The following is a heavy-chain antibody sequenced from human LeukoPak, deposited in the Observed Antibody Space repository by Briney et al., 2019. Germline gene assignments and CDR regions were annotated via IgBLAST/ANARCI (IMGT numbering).Heavy chain of an antibody. CDR2: ISYDGSNK. CDR1: GFTFSSYA. Sequence: PGRSLRLSCAASGFTFSSYAMHWVRQAPGKGLEWVAVISYDGSNKYYADSVKGRFTISRDNSKNTLYLQMNSLRAEDTAVYYCARDRGSYYVWYYFDYWGQGTLVTVPS. D-gene: IGHD1-26*01. J-gene: IGHJ4*02. V-gene: IGHV3-30-3*01. CDR3: ARDRGSYYVWYYFDY.